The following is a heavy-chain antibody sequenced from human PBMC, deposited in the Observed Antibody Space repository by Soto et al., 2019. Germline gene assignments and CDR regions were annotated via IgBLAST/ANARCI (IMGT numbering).Heavy chain of an antibody. CDR3: ATDRALGATLGAIDF. V-gene: IGHV3-30-3*01. D-gene: IGHD1-26*01. J-gene: IGHJ4*02. Sequence: PGGSLRLSCAASGFTFSNIAMHWVRQAPGKWLEWVAAISYDGTYRPYADFARGRFTISRDNSQKTLYLQMNSLRPEDTALYYCATDRALGATLGAIDFWGQGXLVTVYS. CDR2: ISYDGTYR. CDR1: GFTFSNIA.